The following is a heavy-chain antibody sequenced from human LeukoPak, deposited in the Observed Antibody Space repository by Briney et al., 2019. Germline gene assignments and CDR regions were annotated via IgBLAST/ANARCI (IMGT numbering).Heavy chain of an antibody. D-gene: IGHD6-19*01. V-gene: IGHV3-7*01. CDR3: ARDQRVAGLLFDS. J-gene: IGHJ4*02. Sequence: GGSLRLSCAASGFPFNTYWMNWVRQAPGRGLEWVASINQGGSEKYYVDSGKGRFTISRDNAENSLWLQMNSLRAEDTAVYYCARDQRVAGLLFDSWGQGTLVTVSS. CDR1: GFPFNTYW. CDR2: INQGGSEK.